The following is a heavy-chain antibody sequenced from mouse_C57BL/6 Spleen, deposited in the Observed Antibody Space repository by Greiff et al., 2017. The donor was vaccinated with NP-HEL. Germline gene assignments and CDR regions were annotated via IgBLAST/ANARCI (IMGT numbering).Heavy chain of an antibody. CDR1: GFTFSSYA. CDR3: ARDRDYDEDYAMDY. Sequence: EVQLVESGGGLVKPGGSLKLSCAASGFTFSSYAMSWVRQTPEKRLEWVATISDGGSYTYYPDNVKGRFTISRDNAKNNLYLQMSHLKSEDTAMYYCARDRDYDEDYAMDYWGQGTSVTVSS. D-gene: IGHD2-4*01. CDR2: ISDGGSYT. J-gene: IGHJ4*01. V-gene: IGHV5-4*01.